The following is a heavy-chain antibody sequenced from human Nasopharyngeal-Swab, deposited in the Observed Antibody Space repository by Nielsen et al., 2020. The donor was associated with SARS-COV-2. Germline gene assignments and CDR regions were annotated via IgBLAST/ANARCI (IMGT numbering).Heavy chain of an antibody. D-gene: IGHD2-21*02. Sequence: GGSLRLSCAASGFTFTSYAMNWVRHAPGKGLEWVASITSRGDRTYYGDSVKGRFTIFRENYKNTLYLQLNSLRAEDTARYYCARFSRCDDDCPSDYWGQGTLVTVSS. CDR1: GFTFTSYA. J-gene: IGHJ4*02. V-gene: IGHV3-23*01. CDR2: ITSRGDRT. CDR3: ARFSRCDDDCPSDY.